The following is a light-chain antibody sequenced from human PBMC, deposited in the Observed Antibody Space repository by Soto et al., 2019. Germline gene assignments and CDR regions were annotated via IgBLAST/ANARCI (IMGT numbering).Light chain of an antibody. J-gene: IGLJ3*02. CDR1: SSDVGAYNY. CDR3: SSYTSSSTL. V-gene: IGLV2-14*01. CDR2: DVS. Sequence: QSALTQPASVSGSPGQSITISCTGISSDVGAYNYVSWYQQHPGKAPKLMIYDVSNRPSGVSNRFSGSKSGNTASLTISGLQAEDEADYYCSSYTSSSTLFGGGTKLTVL.